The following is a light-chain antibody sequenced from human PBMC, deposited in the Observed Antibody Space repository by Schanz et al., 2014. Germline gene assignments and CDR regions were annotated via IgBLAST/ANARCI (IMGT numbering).Light chain of an antibody. CDR3: AAWDDSLNGV. Sequence: QSVLTQPPSASGTPGQRVTISCSGGSSNIGSKTVNWYQQLPGMAPKLLICSDNQRPSGVPDRFSGSKSGTSASLAISGLQSEDEADYYCAAWDDSLNGVFGGGTKLTVL. CDR1: SSNIGSKT. CDR2: SDN. J-gene: IGLJ2*01. V-gene: IGLV1-44*01.